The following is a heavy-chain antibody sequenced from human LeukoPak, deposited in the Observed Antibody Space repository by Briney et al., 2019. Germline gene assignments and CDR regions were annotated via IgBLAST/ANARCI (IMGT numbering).Heavy chain of an antibody. D-gene: IGHD2-2*01. V-gene: IGHV3-30*18. CDR1: GFTFSSYG. CDR3: AKDALGYCSSANCYDGFDY. Sequence: PGGSLRLSCVASGFTFSSYGMHWVRQAPGKGLEWVAVISYDERNKSYADSVKGRFTISRDNSKNTLYLQMNSLRAEDTAMYYCAKDALGYCSSANCYDGFDYWGQGTLVTASS. CDR2: ISYDERNK. J-gene: IGHJ4*02.